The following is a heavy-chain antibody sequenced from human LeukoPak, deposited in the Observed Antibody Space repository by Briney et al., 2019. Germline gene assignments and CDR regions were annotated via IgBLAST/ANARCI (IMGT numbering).Heavy chain of an antibody. D-gene: IGHD3-10*01. CDR2: ISAYNGNT. CDR1: GYTFTNYA. CDR3: ARGGSRSRRGDDAFDI. Sequence: GASVKVSCKASGYTFTNYAMNWLRQAPGQGLEWMGWISAYNGNTELAQKFQGRVTLATDASTSTAYVELRSLTSDDTAVYFCARGGSRSRRGDDAFDIWGQGTMVTVSS. V-gene: IGHV1-18*01. J-gene: IGHJ3*02.